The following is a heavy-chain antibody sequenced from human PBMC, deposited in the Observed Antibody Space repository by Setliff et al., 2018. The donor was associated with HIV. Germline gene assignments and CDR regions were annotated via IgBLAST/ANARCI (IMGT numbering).Heavy chain of an antibody. V-gene: IGHV4-34*01. D-gene: IGHD3-22*01. CDR3: ARSTRGHYYDSSGYYY. CDR2: INHSGST. Sequence: SETLSLTCAVYGGSFSGYYWSWIRQPPGKGLEWIGEINHSGSTNYNPSLKSRVTISVDTSKNQFSLKLSSVTAADTAVYYCARSTRGHYYDSSGYYYWGQGTLVTVSS. CDR1: GGSFSGYY. J-gene: IGHJ4*02.